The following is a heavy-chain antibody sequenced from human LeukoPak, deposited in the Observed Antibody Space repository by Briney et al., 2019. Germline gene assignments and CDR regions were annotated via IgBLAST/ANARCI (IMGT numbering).Heavy chain of an antibody. CDR3: ARQIGHWLWSFDI. CDR1: SGIATSYH. J-gene: IGHJ3*02. Sequence: SETLSLTCTVSSGIATSYHWAWIRQSPGKGLEGIGPIYYSGTTHYNPSLQSRLTMFVDISKKQFSLKLTSVTAADTSTYYCARQIGHWLWSFDIWGLGTVVSVSS. V-gene: IGHV4-59*04. CDR2: IYYSGTT. D-gene: IGHD1-1*01.